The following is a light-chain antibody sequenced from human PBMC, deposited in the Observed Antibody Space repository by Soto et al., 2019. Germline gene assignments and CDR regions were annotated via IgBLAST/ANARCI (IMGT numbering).Light chain of an antibody. Sequence: EIVMTQYPATLSVSPGERATLSCRASQSVSSNLAWYQQKPGQAPRLLIYGASTRATGIPARSSGSGSGTEFTLTISSLQSEDFAVYYCQQYNNWPRTFGQGTKVDIK. V-gene: IGKV3-15*01. CDR1: QSVSSN. J-gene: IGKJ1*01. CDR2: GAS. CDR3: QQYNNWPRT.